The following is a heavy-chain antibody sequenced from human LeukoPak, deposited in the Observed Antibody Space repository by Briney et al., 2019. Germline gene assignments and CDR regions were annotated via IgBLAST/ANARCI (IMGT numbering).Heavy chain of an antibody. J-gene: IGHJ6*02. CDR2: ISSSASTI. CDR3: ARDPTYYYGSGTYSHYYGMDV. V-gene: IGHV3-48*03. Sequence: GGSLRLSCAASGFIFSSYEMNWVRQAPGKGLEWVPYISSSASTIHYADSVKGRFTVSRDNAKISLYLQMNSLRAEDTAVYYCARDPTYYYGSGTYSHYYGMDVWGQGTTVTVSS. CDR1: GFIFSSYE. D-gene: IGHD3-10*01.